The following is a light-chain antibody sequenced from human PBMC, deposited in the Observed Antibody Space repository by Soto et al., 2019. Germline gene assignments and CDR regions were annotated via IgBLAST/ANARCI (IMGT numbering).Light chain of an antibody. CDR2: RNS. J-gene: IGLJ2*01. CDR3: AAWDDSLSGVV. CDR1: SSNIGSNY. V-gene: IGLV1-47*01. Sequence: LTQPPSASGTPGQRVTISCSGSSSNIGSNYVYWYQQLPGTAPKLLIYRNSQRPSGVPDRFSGSKSGTSASLAISGLRSEDEADYYCAAWDDSLSGVVFGGGTQLTVL.